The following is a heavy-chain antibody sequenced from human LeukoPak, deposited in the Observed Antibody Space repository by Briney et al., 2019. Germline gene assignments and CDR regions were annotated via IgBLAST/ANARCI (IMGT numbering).Heavy chain of an antibody. V-gene: IGHV3-11*01. Sequence: GGSLRLSCAASGFTFSDYYMSWIRQAPGKGLEWVSYISSSGSTIYYADSVKGRFTISRDNAKNSLYLQVNSLRAEDTAVYYCARDGYDYDSSGYYYDYWGQGTLVTVSS. D-gene: IGHD3-22*01. CDR1: GFTFSDYY. CDR3: ARDGYDYDSSGYYYDY. CDR2: ISSSGSTI. J-gene: IGHJ4*02.